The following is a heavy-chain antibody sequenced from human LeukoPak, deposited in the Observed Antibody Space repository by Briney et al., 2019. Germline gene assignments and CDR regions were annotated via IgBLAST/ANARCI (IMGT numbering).Heavy chain of an antibody. CDR1: GYTFTNFG. J-gene: IGHJ4*02. Sequence: ASVRVSCTTSGYTFTNFGINWVRQAPGQGLEWMGWISGNNANPNYRQKFQGRFTVPTDSSTSTAYMELRNLRFDDAAVYYCAGDGTSTDDYWGQGTLVTVSS. CDR2: ISGNNANP. D-gene: IGHD2-2*01. V-gene: IGHV1-18*01. CDR3: AGDGTSTDDY.